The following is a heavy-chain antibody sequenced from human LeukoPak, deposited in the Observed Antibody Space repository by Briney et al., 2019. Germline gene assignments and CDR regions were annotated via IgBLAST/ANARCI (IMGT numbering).Heavy chain of an antibody. CDR1: GGSFTKHQ. D-gene: IGHD3-3*01. Sequence: NPSETLSLTCAVYGGSFTKHQWSWIRQPPGKGLEWIGAINDGGSTNYNPSLKSRVTISVDTSKNQFSLKLSSVTAADTAVYYCARLTDDFTRNSDAFDIWGQGTMVTVSS. CDR2: INDGGST. V-gene: IGHV4-34*01. CDR3: ARLTDDFTRNSDAFDI. J-gene: IGHJ3*02.